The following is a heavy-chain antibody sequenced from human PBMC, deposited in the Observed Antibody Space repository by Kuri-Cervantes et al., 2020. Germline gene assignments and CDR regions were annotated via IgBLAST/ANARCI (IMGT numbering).Heavy chain of an antibody. CDR1: GFTFSSYS. CDR2: IWYDGSNK. Sequence: GESLKISCAASGFTFSSYSMHWVRQAPGKGLEWVAVIWYDGSNKYYADSVKGRFTIYRDNSKNTLYLQMNSLRAEDTAVYYCARVSDSNYVFYYYYYMDVWGKGTTVTVSS. D-gene: IGHD4-11*01. V-gene: IGHV3-33*08. J-gene: IGHJ6*03. CDR3: ARVSDSNYVFYYYYYMDV.